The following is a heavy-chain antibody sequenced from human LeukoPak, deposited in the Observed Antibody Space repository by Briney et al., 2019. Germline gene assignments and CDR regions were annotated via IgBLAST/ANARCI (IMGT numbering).Heavy chain of an antibody. J-gene: IGHJ4*02. CDR1: GFTFSSYG. V-gene: IGHV3-30*18. CDR2: ISYDGSNK. Sequence: PGGSLRLSCAASGFTFSSYGMHWVRQAPGKGLEWVAVISYDGSNKYYADSVKGRFTISRDNSKNTLYLQMNSLRAEDTAVYYCAKDHGRYSSSWYCDYWGQGTLVTVSS. D-gene: IGHD6-13*01. CDR3: AKDHGRYSSSWYCDY.